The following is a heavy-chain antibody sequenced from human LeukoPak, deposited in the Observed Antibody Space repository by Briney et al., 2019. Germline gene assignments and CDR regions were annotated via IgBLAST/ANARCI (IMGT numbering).Heavy chain of an antibody. V-gene: IGHV3-7*01. CDR1: GFTFSSYW. D-gene: IGHD5-18*01. J-gene: IGHJ4*02. CDR2: IKKDGSEK. Sequence: GGSLRLSCAASGFTFSSYWMSWVRQAPGRGLEWVAKIKKDGSEKYYVGSVKGRFTISRDNAKKSLYLQMNSLRAEDTAVYYRARQLSGITGYTYGRGIDYWGQGTLLTVSS. CDR3: ARQLSGITGYTYGRGIDY.